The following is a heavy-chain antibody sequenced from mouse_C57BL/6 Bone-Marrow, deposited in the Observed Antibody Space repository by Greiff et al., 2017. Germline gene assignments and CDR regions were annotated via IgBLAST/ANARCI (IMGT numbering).Heavy chain of an antibody. J-gene: IGHJ1*03. CDR1: GFNIKDYY. V-gene: IGHV14-2*01. D-gene: IGHD1-3*01. CDR2: IDPEDGET. CDR3: ARVVVAPLDFDV. Sequence: VQRVESGAELVKPGASVKLSCTASGFNIKDYYMHWVKQRTEQGLAWIGRIDPEDGETTSAPKFQGKATIKAATSSNTAYLQLSSLTAEGTGDYYCARVVVAPLDFDVWGTGTTVTVSS.